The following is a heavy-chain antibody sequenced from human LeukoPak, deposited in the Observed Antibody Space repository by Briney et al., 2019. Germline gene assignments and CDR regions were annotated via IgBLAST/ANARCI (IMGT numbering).Heavy chain of an antibody. J-gene: IGHJ5*02. D-gene: IGHD5-12*01. Sequence: GASVKVSCKASGYTFTGYYMHWVRQAPGQGLEWMGWINPNSGGTNYAQKFQGRVTMTRDTSISTAYMELSRLRSDDTAVYYCARYSGYDLNWFDPWGQGTLVTVSS. CDR3: ARYSGYDLNWFDP. CDR2: INPNSGGT. V-gene: IGHV1-2*02. CDR1: GYTFTGYY.